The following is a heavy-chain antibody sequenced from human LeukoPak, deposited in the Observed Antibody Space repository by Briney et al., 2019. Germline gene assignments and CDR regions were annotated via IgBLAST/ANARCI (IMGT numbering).Heavy chain of an antibody. J-gene: IGHJ4*02. CDR3: ARDLWGYLSYFDY. Sequence: GGSLRLSCAASGFTFSSYSINWVRQAPGKGLEWVSSISSSSSYIYYADSVKGRFTISRDNAKNSLYLQMNSLRAEDTAVYYCARDLWGYLSYFDYWGQGTLVTVSS. CDR1: GFTFSSYS. V-gene: IGHV3-21*01. D-gene: IGHD3-16*01. CDR2: ISSSSSYI.